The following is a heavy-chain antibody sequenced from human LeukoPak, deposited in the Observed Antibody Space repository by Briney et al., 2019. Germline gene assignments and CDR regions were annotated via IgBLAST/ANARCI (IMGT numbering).Heavy chain of an antibody. V-gene: IGHV3-11*04. CDR2: ISSSGSTI. CDR3: ARRGYSDSSGYDY. D-gene: IGHD3-22*01. J-gene: IGHJ4*02. Sequence: GGSLRLSCAASGFTFSDYYMSWIRQAPGKGLEWVSYISSSGSTIYYADSLMGRSTISRDNAKNSLYLQINSLRAEDTAIYYFARRGYSDSSGYDYWGQGTLVTVSS. CDR1: GFTFSDYY.